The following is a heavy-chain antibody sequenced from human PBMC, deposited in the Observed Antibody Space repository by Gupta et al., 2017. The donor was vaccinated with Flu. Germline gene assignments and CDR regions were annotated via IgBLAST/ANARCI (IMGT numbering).Heavy chain of an antibody. CDR2: IKSDVSTT. V-gene: IGHV3-74*01. J-gene: IGHJ4*02. CDR1: GFTFSNSR. CDR3: AREVATSSHYYFDY. Sequence: EVQLVESGGGLVQPGGSLRLSCAASGFTFSNSRMHWVRQAPGKGLVWVSLIKSDVSTTNYADSVKGRFTVSRDNARNTLYLQMNSLRAEDTAVYYCAREVATSSHYYFDYWGQGTLVTVSS. D-gene: IGHD5-12*01.